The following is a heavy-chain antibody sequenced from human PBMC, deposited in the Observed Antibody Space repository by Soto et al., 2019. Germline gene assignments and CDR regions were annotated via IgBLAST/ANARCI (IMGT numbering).Heavy chain of an antibody. V-gene: IGHV3-33*01. J-gene: IGHJ4*02. D-gene: IGHD3-16*01. CDR1: GFTFIGYG. Sequence: QVQLVESGWGVVQPGRSLMLSCVASGFTFIGYGMHWVRQAPGKGLEWVAIIRHDGSNIYYADSVRGRFAISRDNSEDTSFLQMDSLGAEDTAVYYCARDGVGATAFWGYSVYWGQDALVTLCS. CDR3: ARDGVGATAFWGYSVY. CDR2: IRHDGSNI.